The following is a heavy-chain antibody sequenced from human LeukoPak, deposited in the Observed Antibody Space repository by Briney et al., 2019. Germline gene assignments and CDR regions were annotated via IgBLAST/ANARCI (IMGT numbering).Heavy chain of an antibody. CDR2: ISSSGSTI. CDR3: ARLRWETYYFDY. V-gene: IGHV3-11*01. J-gene: IGHJ4*02. Sequence: PGGSLRLPCAASGFTFSDYYMSWIRQAPGKGLEWVSYISSSGSTIYYADSVKGRFAISRDNAKNSLYLQMNSLRAEDTAVYYCARLRWETYYFDYWGQGTLVTVSS. CDR1: GFTFSDYY. D-gene: IGHD1-26*01.